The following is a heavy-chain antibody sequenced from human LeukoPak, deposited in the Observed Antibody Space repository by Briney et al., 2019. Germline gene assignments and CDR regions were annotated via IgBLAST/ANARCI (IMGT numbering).Heavy chain of an antibody. Sequence: SQTLSLTCTVSGDSISSGDYYWSWIRQPAGKGLEWIGRIYTSGSTNYNPSLKSRVTISGDTSKNQFSLRLSSVTAADTAVYYCARASYSYDINGWVPFDYWGQGALVTVSS. V-gene: IGHV4-61*02. CDR1: GDSISSGDYY. J-gene: IGHJ4*02. CDR3: ARASYSYDINGWVPFDY. CDR2: IYTSGST. D-gene: IGHD3-22*01.